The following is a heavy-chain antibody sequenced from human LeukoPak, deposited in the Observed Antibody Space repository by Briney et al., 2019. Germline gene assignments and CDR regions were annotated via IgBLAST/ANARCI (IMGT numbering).Heavy chain of an antibody. CDR1: GGTFSSYD. D-gene: IGHD1-26*01. CDR2: MNPNSGNT. CDR3: ARDAVGSGAGFDF. J-gene: IGHJ4*02. Sequence: ASVKVSCKASGGTFSSYDINWLRQATGQGLEWMGWMNPNSGNTGYAQKFQGRVTMTRNTSISAAYMELSSLRSEDTAVYYCARDAVGSGAGFDFWGQGTLVTVSS. V-gene: IGHV1-8*02.